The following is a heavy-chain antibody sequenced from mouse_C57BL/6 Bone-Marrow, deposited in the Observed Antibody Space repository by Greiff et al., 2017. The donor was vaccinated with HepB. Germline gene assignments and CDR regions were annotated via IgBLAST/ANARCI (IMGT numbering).Heavy chain of an antibody. V-gene: IGHV5-9-1*02. Sequence: DVKLVESGEGLVKPGGSLKLSCAASGFTFSSYAMSWVRQTPEKRLEWVAYISSGGDYIYYADTVTGRFTISRDNARNTLYLQMSSLKSEDTAMYYCTRGPIYYGYDEGFAYWGQGTLVTVSA. CDR3: TRGPIYYGYDEGFAY. CDR2: ISSGGDYI. D-gene: IGHD2-2*01. J-gene: IGHJ3*01. CDR1: GFTFSSYA.